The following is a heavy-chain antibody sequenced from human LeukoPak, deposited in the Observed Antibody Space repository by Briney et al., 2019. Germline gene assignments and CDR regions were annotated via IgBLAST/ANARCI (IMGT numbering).Heavy chain of an antibody. D-gene: IGHD2-2*01. CDR2: INPSGGST. CDR3: ARDPWASTAAASYGMDV. CDR1: GYTFTSYY. J-gene: IGHJ6*02. V-gene: IGHV1-46*01. Sequence: ASVKVSCKASGYTFTSYYMHWVRQAPGQGPECMGIINPSGGSTSYAQKFQGRVTMTRDTSTSTVYMELSSLRSEDTAVYYCARDPWASTAAASYGMDVWGQGTTVTVSS.